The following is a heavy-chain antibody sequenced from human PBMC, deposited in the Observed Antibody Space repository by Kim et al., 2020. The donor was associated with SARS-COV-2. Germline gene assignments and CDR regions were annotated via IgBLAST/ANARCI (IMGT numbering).Heavy chain of an antibody. Sequence: ADSVKGRFTISRDNSKNTLYLQMSSLRAEDTAVYYCVKGSRGYSYGFQDYWGQGTLVTVSS. V-gene: IGHV3-64D*06. D-gene: IGHD5-18*01. J-gene: IGHJ4*02. CDR3: VKGSRGYSYGFQDY.